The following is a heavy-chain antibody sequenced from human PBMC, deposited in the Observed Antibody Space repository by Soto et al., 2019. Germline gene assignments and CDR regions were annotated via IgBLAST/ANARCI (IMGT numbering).Heavy chain of an antibody. Sequence: GGSLRLSCAASGFTFSSYWMSWVRQAPGKGLEWVVLIWYDGSNKYYTDSVKGRFTISRDNSKNTLYLQMNSLRTEDTAVYYCARASSGTSFDYWGQGTLVTVSS. D-gene: IGHD2-2*01. CDR2: IWYDGSNK. J-gene: IGHJ4*02. CDR3: ARASSGTSFDY. V-gene: IGHV3-33*08. CDR1: GFTFSSYW.